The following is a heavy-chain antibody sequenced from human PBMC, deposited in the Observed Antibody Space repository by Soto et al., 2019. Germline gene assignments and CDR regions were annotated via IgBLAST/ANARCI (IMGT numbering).Heavy chain of an antibody. J-gene: IGHJ3*02. CDR3: AKDGWGPYYGAFDI. CDR1: GFTFSSYG. D-gene: IGHD3-10*01. Sequence: QVQLVESGGGVVQPGRSLRLSCAASGFTFSSYGMHWVRQAPAKGLEWVAVISYDGSNKYYADSVKGRFTISSDNSKNKLYLQMSSLRAEEKAVYCCAKDGWGPYYGAFDIWGQGTMVTVSS. V-gene: IGHV3-30*18. CDR2: ISYDGSNK.